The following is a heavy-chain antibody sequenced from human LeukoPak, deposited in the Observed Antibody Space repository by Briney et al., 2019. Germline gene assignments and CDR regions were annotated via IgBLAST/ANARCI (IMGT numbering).Heavy chain of an antibody. CDR3: ARLYCGGDCHIR. V-gene: IGHV4-34*01. CDR2: TNHSGST. Sequence: GSLRLSCAASGFTVSSNYMSWVRQPPGKGLEWIGETNHSGSTNYNPSLKSRVTISVDTSKNQFSLKLSSVTAADTAVYYCARLYCGGDCHIRWGQGTLVTVSS. D-gene: IGHD2-21*02. CDR1: GFTVSSNY. J-gene: IGHJ4*02.